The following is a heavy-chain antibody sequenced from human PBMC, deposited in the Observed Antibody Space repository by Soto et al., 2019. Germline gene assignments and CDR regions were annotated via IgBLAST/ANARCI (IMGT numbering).Heavy chain of an antibody. D-gene: IGHD1-26*01. CDR3: ARDGGTPVYSGSYLHDAFDI. CDR1: GFTFSSYA. CDR2: ISYDGSNK. J-gene: IGHJ3*02. Sequence: LRLSCAASGFTFSSYAMHWVRQAPGKGLEWVAVISYDGSNKYYADSVKGRFTISRDNSKNTLYLQMNSLRAEDTAVYYCARDGGTPVYSGSYLHDAFDIWGQGTMVTVS. V-gene: IGHV3-30-3*01.